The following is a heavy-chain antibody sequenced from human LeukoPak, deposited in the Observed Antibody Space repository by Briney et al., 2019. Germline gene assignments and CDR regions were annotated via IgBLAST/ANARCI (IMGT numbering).Heavy chain of an antibody. CDR2: IFSSGST. J-gene: IGHJ3*02. Sequence: SETLSLTCAVYGGSFSGYYWSWIRQPPGKGLEWIGYIFSSGSTNYNPSLKSRVTVSVDTSKNQFSLNLSSVTAADTAVYYCARHSPVGAFDIWGQGTRVIVSS. CDR3: ARHSPVGAFDI. CDR1: GGSFSGYY. V-gene: IGHV4-59*08. D-gene: IGHD4-23*01.